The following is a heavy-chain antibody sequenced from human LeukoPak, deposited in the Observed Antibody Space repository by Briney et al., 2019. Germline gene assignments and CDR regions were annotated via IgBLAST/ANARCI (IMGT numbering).Heavy chain of an antibody. Sequence: GGSLRLSCVASRFTFGSYGMSWVRQAPGKGLEWVSYISGDSVDKYYVDSVRGRFSISRDNAKKSMYLQMSGLRAEDTAIYYCARRDWVSGAVRAFDIWGQGTMVTVSS. CDR2: ISGDSVDK. V-gene: IGHV3-21*05. D-gene: IGHD3-3*01. J-gene: IGHJ3*02. CDR3: ARRDWVSGAVRAFDI. CDR1: RFTFGSYG.